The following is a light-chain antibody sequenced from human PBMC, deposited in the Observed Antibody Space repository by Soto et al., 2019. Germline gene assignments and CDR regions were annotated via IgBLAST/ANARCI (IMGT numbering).Light chain of an antibody. V-gene: IGKV3-20*01. J-gene: IGKJ2*01. CDR3: QQYGSSQYT. CDR2: GAS. Sequence: EIVLTQSPGTLSLSPGERATLSCRASQSVNNNYLAWYQQKPGQAPRLLIYGASSRATGIPVRFSGSGSGTDFTLTISRLEPEDFAVYYCQQYGSSQYTFGQGTKLEIK. CDR1: QSVNNNY.